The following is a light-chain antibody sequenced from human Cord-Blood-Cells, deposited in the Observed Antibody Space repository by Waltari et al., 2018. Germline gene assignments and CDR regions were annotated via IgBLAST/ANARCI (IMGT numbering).Light chain of an antibody. CDR3: CSYAGSSTLV. J-gene: IGLJ3*02. CDR2: EGS. CDR1: SSDVGSYNL. Sequence: QSALTQPASVSGSPGQSITISCTGTSSDVGSYNLVSWYQQHPGKAPKLMIYEGSKRPSVVSKRFSASTSGNTASLTISGLQAEDEADYYCCSYAGSSTLVFGGGTKLTVL. V-gene: IGLV2-23*01.